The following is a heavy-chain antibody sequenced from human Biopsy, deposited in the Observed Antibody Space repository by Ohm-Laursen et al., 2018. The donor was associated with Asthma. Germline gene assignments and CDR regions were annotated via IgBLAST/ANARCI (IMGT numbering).Heavy chain of an antibody. D-gene: IGHD3-10*01. Sequence: ASVKVSCKPSGYTFNSAGITWVRQAPGQGLEWMGWISVYNGNTKVAQKLQDRVTMITDTSTSTAYMGLRSLRSDDTAVYFCARAVDYSHYYGIDVWGQGTTVTVS. J-gene: IGHJ6*02. CDR2: ISVYNGNT. CDR3: ARAVDYSHYYGIDV. V-gene: IGHV1-18*01. CDR1: GYTFNSAG.